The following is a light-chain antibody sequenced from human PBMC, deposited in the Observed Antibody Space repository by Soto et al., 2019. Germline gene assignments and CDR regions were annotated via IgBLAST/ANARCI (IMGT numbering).Light chain of an antibody. V-gene: IGLV2-23*02. Sequence: QSVLTQPASVSGSPGQSITISCTGTSSDVGSYNLASWYQQHPGKAPKLMIYEVSKRPSGVSNRFSGSKSGNTASLTISGLQAEDEADYYCCSYAGSSTYVFGTG. CDR1: SSDVGSYNL. CDR3: CSYAGSSTYV. CDR2: EVS. J-gene: IGLJ1*01.